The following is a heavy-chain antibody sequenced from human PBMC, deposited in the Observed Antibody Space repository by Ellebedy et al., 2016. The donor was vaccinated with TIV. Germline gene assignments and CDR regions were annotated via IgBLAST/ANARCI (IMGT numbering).Heavy chain of an antibody. Sequence: ASVKVSXKASGYTFTYDDINWVRQASGQGLEWMGWMNHKNGNTGYAQKFQGRVIMTRDTSINTAYMEMSSLGSEDTAVYYCARANGYCSGGNCYYYGLDFWGQGTTVTVSS. CDR2: MNHKNGNT. CDR1: GYTFTYDD. CDR3: ARANGYCSGGNCYYYGLDF. D-gene: IGHD2-15*01. J-gene: IGHJ6*02. V-gene: IGHV1-8*01.